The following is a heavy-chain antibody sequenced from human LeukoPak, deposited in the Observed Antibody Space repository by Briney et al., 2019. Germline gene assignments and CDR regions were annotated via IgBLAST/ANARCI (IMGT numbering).Heavy chain of an antibody. CDR3: ARAVGYYFDNSGPSKTFDY. CDR2: IYYSGST. Sequence: SETLSLTCTVSGGSISSYYWSWIRQPPGKGLEWIGYIYYSGSTNYNPSLKSRVTISVDTSKNQFSLKLTSVTAADTAVYYCARAVGYYFDNSGPSKTFDYWGQGTLVTVSS. D-gene: IGHD3-22*01. CDR1: GGSISSYY. V-gene: IGHV4-59*08. J-gene: IGHJ4*02.